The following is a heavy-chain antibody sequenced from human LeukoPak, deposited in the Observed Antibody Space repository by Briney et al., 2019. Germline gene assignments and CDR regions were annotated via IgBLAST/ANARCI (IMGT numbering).Heavy chain of an antibody. J-gene: IGHJ5*02. Sequence: GASVTVSFKSSVSTFTSYSISWVRHAPGQGLEWMGWISAYNGNTNYVQKLQGRVTMTTDTSTSTAYMELRSLRSDDTAVYYCARFVVVPAARGDKWFDPWGQGTLVTVSS. CDR3: ARFVVVPAARGDKWFDP. V-gene: IGHV1-18*01. CDR2: ISAYNGNT. CDR1: VSTFTSYS. D-gene: IGHD2-2*01.